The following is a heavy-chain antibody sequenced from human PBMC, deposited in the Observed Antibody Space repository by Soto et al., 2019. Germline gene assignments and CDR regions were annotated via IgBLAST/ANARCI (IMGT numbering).Heavy chain of an antibody. CDR1: GFTFSNYA. V-gene: IGHV3-23*01. D-gene: IGHD6-19*01. CDR3: AKRGGSGGHITY. Sequence: EVQLLESGGGSIQPGGSLRLSCAASGFTFSNYAMTWVRQAPGKGLEWVSHISGSGGGADYADSVKGRFTISRDNSKKTLFLQMNVLRAEDTARYYWAKRGGSGGHITYWGPGTLVSVSS. CDR2: ISGSGGGA. J-gene: IGHJ4*02.